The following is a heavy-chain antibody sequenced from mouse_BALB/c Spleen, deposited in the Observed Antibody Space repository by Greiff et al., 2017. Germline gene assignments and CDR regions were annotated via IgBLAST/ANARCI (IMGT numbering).Heavy chain of an antibody. D-gene: IGHD1-1*01. V-gene: IGHV3-8*02. CDR3: ARETVVAPYWYFDV. CDR1: GDSITSGY. J-gene: IGHJ1*01. Sequence: EVKLMESGPSLVKPSQTLSLTCSVTGDSITSGYWNWIRKFPGNKLEYMGYISYSGSTYYNPSLKSRISITRDTSKNQYYLQLNSVTTEDTATYYSARETVVAPYWYFDVWGAGTTVTVSS. CDR2: ISYSGST.